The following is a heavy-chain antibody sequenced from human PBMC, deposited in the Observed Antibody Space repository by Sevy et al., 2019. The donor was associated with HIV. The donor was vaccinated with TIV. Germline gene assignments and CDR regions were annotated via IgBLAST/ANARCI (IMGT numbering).Heavy chain of an antibody. Sequence: SETLSLTCTVSGGSISSGGYYWSWIRQHPGKGLEWIGYIYYSGHTYYNPSLKSRVTISVDTSKNQFSLKLRSVTAADTAVYYCARDEYTYGHFDYWGPGTLVTVSS. V-gene: IGHV4-31*03. CDR2: IYYSGHT. CDR3: ARDEYTYGHFDY. D-gene: IGHD5-18*01. J-gene: IGHJ4*02. CDR1: GGSISSGGYY.